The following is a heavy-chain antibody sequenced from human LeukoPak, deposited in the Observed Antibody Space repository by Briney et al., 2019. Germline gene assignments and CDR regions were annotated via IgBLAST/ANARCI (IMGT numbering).Heavy chain of an antibody. CDR2: IYTSGTI. V-gene: IGHV4-4*07. Sequence: SETLSLTCTVSGGSISSYYWSWIRQPAGTALEWIGRIYTSGTITYNPSLKSRVTMSVDTSKNQFSLKLSSVTAADTAVYYCARDLTHLFDYWGQGTLVTVSS. J-gene: IGHJ4*02. D-gene: IGHD3-9*01. CDR1: GGSISSYY. CDR3: ARDLTHLFDY.